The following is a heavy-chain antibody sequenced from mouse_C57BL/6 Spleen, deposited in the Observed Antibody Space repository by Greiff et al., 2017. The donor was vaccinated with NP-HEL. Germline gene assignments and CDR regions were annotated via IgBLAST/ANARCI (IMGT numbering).Heavy chain of an antibody. CDR2: IYPGDGDT. Sequence: QVQLQQSGAELVKPGASVKISCKASGYAFSSYWMNWVKQRPGKGLEWIGQIYPGDGDTNYNGKFKGKATLTADKSSSTAYMQLSSLTSEDSAVYFCARSSSGSHYFDYWGQGTTLTVSS. CDR3: ARSSSGSHYFDY. CDR1: GYAFSSYW. J-gene: IGHJ2*01. D-gene: IGHD3-2*02. V-gene: IGHV1-80*01.